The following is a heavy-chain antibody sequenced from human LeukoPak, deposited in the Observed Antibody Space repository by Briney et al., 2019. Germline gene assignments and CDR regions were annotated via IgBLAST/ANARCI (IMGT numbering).Heavy chain of an antibody. Sequence: HPGRSLRLSCAASGFAFTAYGMHWVRQAPGKGLEGVAAVWFDGSNKYYADSVKGRFTISRDNSKNTLYLQMNSLRAEDTAVYYCARRLYCSSDTCYTGPDAFDIWGQGTMVTVSS. CDR1: GFAFTAYG. CDR3: ARRLYCSSDTCYTGPDAFDI. D-gene: IGHD2-2*02. J-gene: IGHJ3*02. V-gene: IGHV3-33*01. CDR2: VWFDGSNK.